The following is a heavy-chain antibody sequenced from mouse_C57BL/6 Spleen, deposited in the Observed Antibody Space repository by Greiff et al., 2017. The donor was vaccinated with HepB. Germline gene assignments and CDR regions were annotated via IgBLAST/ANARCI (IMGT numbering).Heavy chain of an antibody. CDR3: ARERRHYAMDY. Sequence: EVKLMESGGGLVKPGGSLKLSCAASGFTFSSYAMSWVRQTPEKRLEWVATISDGGSYTYYPDNVKGRFTISRDNAKNNLYLQMSHLKSEDTAMYYCARERRHYAMDYWGQGTSVTVSS. V-gene: IGHV5-4*01. CDR2: ISDGGSYT. CDR1: GFTFSSYA. D-gene: IGHD1-2*01. J-gene: IGHJ4*01.